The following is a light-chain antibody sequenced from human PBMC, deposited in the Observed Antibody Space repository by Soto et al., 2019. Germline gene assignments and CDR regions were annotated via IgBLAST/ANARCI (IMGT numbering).Light chain of an antibody. Sequence: QSVLTQPRSVSGSPGQSVTISCTGTNSDFGHYNYVSWYQQHPGKAPKLIIFDVDKRPSGVPDRFSGSKSGNTASLTISGLQAEDEADYFCSSDAGDHNYVFGTGTKVTVL. CDR1: NSDFGHYNY. J-gene: IGLJ1*01. CDR3: SSDAGDHNYV. V-gene: IGLV2-11*01. CDR2: DVD.